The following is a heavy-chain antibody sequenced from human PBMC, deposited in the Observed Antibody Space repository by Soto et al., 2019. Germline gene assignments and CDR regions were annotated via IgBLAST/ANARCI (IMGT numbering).Heavy chain of an antibody. CDR3: ARRLGYSSGYYFDY. J-gene: IGHJ4*02. CDR2: IFYTGST. V-gene: IGHV4-31*03. CDR1: GGSISSGGYY. D-gene: IGHD5-18*01. Sequence: QVQLQESGPGLVKPSQTLSLTCTVSGGSISSGGYYWSWIRQFPGKGLEWIGYIFYTGSTSYSPSLKSRLTMSVDTSKNQFSLRLSSVTAADTAVYFCARRLGYSSGYYFDYWGQGTLVTVSS.